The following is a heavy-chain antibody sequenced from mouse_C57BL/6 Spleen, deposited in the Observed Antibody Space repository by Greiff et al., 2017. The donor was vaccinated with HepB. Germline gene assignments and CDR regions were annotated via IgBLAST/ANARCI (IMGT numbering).Heavy chain of an antibody. J-gene: IGHJ4*01. CDR2: ISDGGSYT. CDR1: GFTFSSYA. CDR3: ARDPDGAMDY. Sequence: DVQLVESGGGLVKPGGSLKLSCAASGFTFSSYAMSWVRQTPEKRLEWVATISDGGSYTYYPDNVKGRFTISRDNAKNNLYLQMSHLKSEDTAMYYCARDPDGAMDYWGQGTSVTVSS. V-gene: IGHV5-4*01.